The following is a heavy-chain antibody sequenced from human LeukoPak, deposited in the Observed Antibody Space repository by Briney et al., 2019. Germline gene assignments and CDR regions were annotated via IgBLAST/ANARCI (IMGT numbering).Heavy chain of an antibody. CDR1: GGTFSSYA. CDR2: IIPILGTA. Sequence: ASVKVSCKASGGTFSSYAISWVRQAPGQGLEWMGGIIPILGTANYAQKFQGRVTITADKSTSTAYMELSSLRSEDTAVYYCATGGGSGSPPFDYWGQGTLVTVSS. CDR3: ATGGGSGSPPFDY. J-gene: IGHJ4*02. V-gene: IGHV1-69*10. D-gene: IGHD3-10*01.